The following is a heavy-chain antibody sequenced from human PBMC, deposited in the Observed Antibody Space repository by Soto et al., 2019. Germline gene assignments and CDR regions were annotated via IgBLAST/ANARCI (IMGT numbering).Heavy chain of an antibody. CDR1: GGTFSSYA. CDR3: ARPYYDFWSGYMRTKSNWFDP. J-gene: IGHJ5*02. D-gene: IGHD3-3*01. V-gene: IGHV1-69*13. Sequence: SLELPFKASGGTFSSYAISWVRQAPGQGLEWMGGIIPIFGTANYAQKFQGRVTITADESTSTAYMELSSLRSEDTAVYYCARPYYDFWSGYMRTKSNWFDPWGQGTLVTVSS. CDR2: IIPIFGTA.